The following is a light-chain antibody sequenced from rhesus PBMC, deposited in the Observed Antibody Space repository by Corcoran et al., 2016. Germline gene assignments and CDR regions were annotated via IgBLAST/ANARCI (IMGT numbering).Light chain of an antibody. CDR3: LQHKSYPRT. V-gene: IGKV1-28*02. CDR2: AAS. Sequence: DIQMTQSPSSLSASVGDTVTITCRASQGISSYLNWFQQKPGTAPKLLIYAASSLESGVPSRFRGSGSGTDFTLTISNLQPEDFAVYYCLQHKSYPRTFGGGTKVELK. CDR1: QGISSY. J-gene: IGKJ4*01.